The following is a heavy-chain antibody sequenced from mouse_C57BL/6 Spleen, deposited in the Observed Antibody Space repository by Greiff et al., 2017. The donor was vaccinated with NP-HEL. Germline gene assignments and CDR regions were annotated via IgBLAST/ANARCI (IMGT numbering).Heavy chain of an antibody. Sequence: VQVVESGPELVKPGASVKISCKASGYAFSSSWMNWVKQRPGKGLEWIGRIYPGDGDTNYNGKFKGKATLTADKSSSTAYMQLSSLTSEDSAVYFCARDTTGDYWGQGTTLTVSS. CDR2: IYPGDGDT. J-gene: IGHJ2*01. V-gene: IGHV1-82*01. CDR3: ARDTTGDY. D-gene: IGHD1-1*01. CDR1: GYAFSSSW.